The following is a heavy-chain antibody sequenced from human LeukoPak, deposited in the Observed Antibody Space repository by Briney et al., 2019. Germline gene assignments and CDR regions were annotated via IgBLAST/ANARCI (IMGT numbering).Heavy chain of an antibody. CDR3: ARGAMAVAGRVFDY. J-gene: IGHJ4*02. Sequence: SETLSLTCTVSGDPNNTYYWTWIRQPAGKGLEWIGRIHTSGSTNYNPSLKSRVAMSVETSKNQLFLKLSSLTAADTAVYYCARGAMAVAGRVFDYWGQGTLVTVSS. CDR1: GDPNNTYY. V-gene: IGHV4-4*07. CDR2: IHTSGST. D-gene: IGHD6-19*01.